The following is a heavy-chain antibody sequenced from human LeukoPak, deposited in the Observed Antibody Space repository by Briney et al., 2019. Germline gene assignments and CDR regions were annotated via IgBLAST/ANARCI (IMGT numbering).Heavy chain of an antibody. CDR2: IKQDGSEK. J-gene: IGHJ5*02. D-gene: IGHD4-17*01. CDR3: ARPRETSVNWFDP. V-gene: IGHV3-7*01. CDR1: GFTFSSYW. Sequence: GGSLRLSCAASGFTFSSYWMSWVRQAPGKGLEWVANIKQDGSEKYYVDSVKGRFTISRDNAKNTRFLQMNSLRAEDTAVYYCARPRETSVNWFDPWGQGTLVTVSS.